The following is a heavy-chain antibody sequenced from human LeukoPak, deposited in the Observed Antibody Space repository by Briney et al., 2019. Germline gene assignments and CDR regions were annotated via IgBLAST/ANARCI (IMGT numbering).Heavy chain of an antibody. CDR2: IYYSGST. V-gene: IGHV4-59*01. CDR3: ARDPGIGYFDY. CDR1: GGSISSYY. D-gene: IGHD1-14*01. Sequence: SETLSLTCTVSGGSISSYYWSWIRQPPGKGLGWIGYIYYSGSTNYNPSLKSRVAISVDTSKNQFSLKLSSVTAADTAVYYCARDPGIGYFDYWGQGTLVTVSS. J-gene: IGHJ4*02.